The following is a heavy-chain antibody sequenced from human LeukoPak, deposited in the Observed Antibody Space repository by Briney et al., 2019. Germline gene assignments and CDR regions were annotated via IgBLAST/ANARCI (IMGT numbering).Heavy chain of an antibody. CDR1: GYTFTSYD. CDR2: MSPNSGNT. V-gene: IGHV1-8*01. Sequence: ASVKVSCKASGYTFTSYDIHWVRQAAGQGLEWMGWMSPNSGNTVYAQKFQGRVTMTRNTSISTAYMELSSLSSEDTAVYYCARGCSSTTCSWPFDYWGQGTLVTVSS. J-gene: IGHJ4*02. CDR3: ARGCSSTTCSWPFDY. D-gene: IGHD2-2*01.